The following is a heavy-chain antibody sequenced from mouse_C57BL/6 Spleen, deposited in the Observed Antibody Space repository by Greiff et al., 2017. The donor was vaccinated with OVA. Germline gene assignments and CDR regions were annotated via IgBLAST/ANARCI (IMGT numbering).Heavy chain of an antibody. CDR2: IYPGDGDT. CDR1: GYAFSSSW. CDR3: ARTITTVVADWYFDV. D-gene: IGHD1-1*01. V-gene: IGHV1-82*01. J-gene: IGHJ1*03. Sequence: VHLVESGPELVKPGASVKISCKASGYAFSSSWMNWVKQRPGKGLEWIGRIYPGDGDTNYNGKFKGKATLTADKSSSTAYMQLSSLTSEDSAVYFCARTITTVVADWYFDVWGTGTTVTVSS.